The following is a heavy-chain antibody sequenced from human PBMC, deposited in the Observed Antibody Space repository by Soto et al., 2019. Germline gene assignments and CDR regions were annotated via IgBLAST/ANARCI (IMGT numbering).Heavy chain of an antibody. V-gene: IGHV1-69*13. Sequence: SVKVSCKASGGTFSSYAISWVRQAPGQGLEWMGGIIPIFGTANYAQKFQGRVTINADESTSTAYMELSSLRTEDTAVYYCARGRAPGYYDILTGYYDYYYYYGMDVWGQGTTVTVSS. CDR1: GGTFSSYA. J-gene: IGHJ6*02. CDR3: ARGRAPGYYDILTGYYDYYYYYGMDV. D-gene: IGHD3-9*01. CDR2: IIPIFGTA.